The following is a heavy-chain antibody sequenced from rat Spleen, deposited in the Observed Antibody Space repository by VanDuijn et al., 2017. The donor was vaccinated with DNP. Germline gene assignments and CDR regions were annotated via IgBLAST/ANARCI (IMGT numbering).Heavy chain of an antibody. CDR2: ITYDGSGT. CDR1: GFTFSDYY. D-gene: IGHD4-2*01. Sequence: EVKLVESGGGVVQPGRSMTLSCAASGFTFSDYYLAWVRQGPTRGLEWVATITYDGSGTYYRDSVKGRFIVSRDNAKSTLYLQMNSLRSEDMATYYCARPGLGTIDYWGQGVMVTVSS. J-gene: IGHJ2*01. CDR3: ARPGLGTIDY. V-gene: IGHV5-22*01.